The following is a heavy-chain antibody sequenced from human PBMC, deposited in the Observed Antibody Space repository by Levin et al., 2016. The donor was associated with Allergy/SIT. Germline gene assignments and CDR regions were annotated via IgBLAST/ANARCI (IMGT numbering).Heavy chain of an antibody. CDR2: INPKSGGT. V-gene: IGHV1-2*04. CDR3: ARGGRMGEFSLYEV. Sequence: WVRQAPGQGLEWMGWINPKSGGTNYAQKFQGWVTMTRDTSITTVYMELNGLKSDDTGVYFCARGGRMGEFSLYEVWGQGTLVTVSS. D-gene: IGHD3-16*02. J-gene: IGHJ4*02.